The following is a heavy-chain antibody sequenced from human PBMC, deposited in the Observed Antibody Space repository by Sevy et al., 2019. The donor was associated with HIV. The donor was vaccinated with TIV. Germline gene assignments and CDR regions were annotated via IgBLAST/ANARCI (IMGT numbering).Heavy chain of an antibody. V-gene: IGHV1-2*02. Sequence: ASVKVSCEASGFSFTAYFIHWVRQAPGQGLEWMGWINPNSGGTNYAQKFQGRVTMTSDASISAAYMELTSLTSDGTAVYYCARDRFIFGSGPPDSWGQGTLVTVSS. J-gene: IGHJ4*02. CDR1: GFSFTAYF. CDR3: ARDRFIFGSGPPDS. D-gene: IGHD2-15*01. CDR2: INPNSGGT.